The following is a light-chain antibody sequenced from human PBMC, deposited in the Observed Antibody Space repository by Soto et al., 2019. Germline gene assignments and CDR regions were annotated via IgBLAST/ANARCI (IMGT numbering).Light chain of an antibody. J-gene: IGKJ5*01. V-gene: IGKV3-11*01. CDR1: QSVSSY. Sequence: EIVLTQSPASLSLSPGERVTLSCRASQSVSSYLAWYQQKPGQAPRLLIYDASNRATGIPARFSGSGSGTVFTLTISSLEPEDFAVYYCQQRSNWPPASTFGQGTRLEIK. CDR3: QQRSNWPPAST. CDR2: DAS.